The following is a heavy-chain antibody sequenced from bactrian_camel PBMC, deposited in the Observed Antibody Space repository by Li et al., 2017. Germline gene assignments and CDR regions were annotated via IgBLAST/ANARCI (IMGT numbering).Heavy chain of an antibody. CDR3: AADSRWVCYSASWSEYNY. V-gene: IGHV3S53*01. CDR1: GAIGSRDY. Sequence: HVQLVESGGGSVQAGGSLRLSCAASGAIGSRDYMGWVRQAPGKEREGVAAINTDGSTSYADSVKGRFTISRDNAKNTLYLHMNSLKPEDTAMYYCAADSRWVCYSASWSEYNYWGQGTQVTVS. J-gene: IGHJ4*01. CDR2: INTDGST. D-gene: IGHD1*01.